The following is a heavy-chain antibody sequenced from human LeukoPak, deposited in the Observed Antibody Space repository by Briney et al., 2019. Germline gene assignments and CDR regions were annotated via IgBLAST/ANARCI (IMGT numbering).Heavy chain of an antibody. D-gene: IGHD3-22*01. CDR2: ISGSSSYI. J-gene: IGHJ4*02. CDR1: GFTFSTYN. CDR3: AKDPNTYYYDSSGYGFDY. Sequence: GGSLRLSCAASGFTFSTYNMNWVRQAPGKGLEWVSSISGSSSYIYYADSVKGRFSISRDNSKNTLYLQMNSLRAEDTAVYYCAKDPNTYYYDSSGYGFDYWGQGTLVTVSS. V-gene: IGHV3-21*01.